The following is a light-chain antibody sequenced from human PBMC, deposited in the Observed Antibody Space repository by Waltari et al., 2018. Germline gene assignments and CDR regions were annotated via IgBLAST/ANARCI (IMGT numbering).Light chain of an antibody. J-gene: IGLJ3*02. CDR2: DVS. V-gene: IGLV2-14*03. Sequence: QSALTQPASVSGSPGQSITIFCTGTKSDVGFYNYFSWYQQHPGKAPKGIIYDVSQRPSGISNRFSGSKSGNTASLTISGLQADDEADYYCKSYTGTGSWVFGGGTKLTVL. CDR1: KSDVGFYNY. CDR3: KSYTGTGSWV.